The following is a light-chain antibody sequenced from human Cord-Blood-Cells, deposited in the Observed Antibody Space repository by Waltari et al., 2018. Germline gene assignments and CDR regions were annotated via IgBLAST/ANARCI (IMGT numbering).Light chain of an antibody. V-gene: IGLV2-14*03. CDR3: SSYTGSSTLV. CDR2: DVC. J-gene: IGLJ1*01. Sequence: TPPPHPASVSRSPPHSITIYCTETSIDVGGNTYVSWYLQHPGKAPKLLIYDVCKRPSWVANRFSGSKSGNTASLTISGLQAGDGAHYDCSSYTGSSTLVFVTETKVTVL. CDR1: SIDVGGNTY.